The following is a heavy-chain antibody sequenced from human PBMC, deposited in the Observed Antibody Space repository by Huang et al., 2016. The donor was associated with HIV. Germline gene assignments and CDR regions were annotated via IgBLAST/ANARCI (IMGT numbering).Heavy chain of an antibody. J-gene: IGHJ5*02. D-gene: IGHD6-19*01. Sequence: EVELVESGGGLVKPGGSLRLSCAAAGFAFSCYGMNWVRKAPGKGVDGFALMGSYSSYIYYADSVKGRVTISRDNAKSSIYLQLDSLRAEDTAVYYCAYQQWLVGGLNHWGQGTLVVVSS. CDR1: GFAFSCYG. V-gene: IGHV3-21*02. CDR3: AYQQWLVGGLNH. CDR2: MGSYSSYI.